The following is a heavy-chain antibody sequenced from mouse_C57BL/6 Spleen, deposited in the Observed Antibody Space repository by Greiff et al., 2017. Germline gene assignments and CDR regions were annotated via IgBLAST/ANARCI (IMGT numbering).Heavy chain of an antibody. CDR2: IHPNSGST. V-gene: IGHV1-64*01. J-gene: IGHJ4*01. Sequence: QVQLQQPGAELVKPGASVKLSCKASGYTFTSYWMHWVKQRPGQGLEWIGMIHPNSGSTNYNEKFKSKATLTVDKSSSTAYMQLSSLTSEDSAVYYCASLYSYYEGYAMDYWGQGTSVTVSS. CDR3: ASLYSYYEGYAMDY. D-gene: IGHD2-12*01. CDR1: GYTFTSYW.